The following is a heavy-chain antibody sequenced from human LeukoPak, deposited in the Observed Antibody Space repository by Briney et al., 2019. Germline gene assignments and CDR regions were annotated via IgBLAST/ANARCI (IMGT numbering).Heavy chain of an antibody. CDR1: GGSISSGDYY. D-gene: IGHD3-3*01. CDR2: IYYSGST. J-gene: IGHJ5*02. V-gene: IGHV4-30-4*08. CDR3: ARASHRGYDFWSGYWTNWFDP. Sequence: KPSETLSLTCTVSGGSISSGDYYWSWIRQPPGKGLEWIGYIYYSGSTYYNPSLKSRVTISVDTSKNQFSLKLSSVTAADTAVYYCARASHRGYDFWSGYWTNWFDPWGQGTLVTVSS.